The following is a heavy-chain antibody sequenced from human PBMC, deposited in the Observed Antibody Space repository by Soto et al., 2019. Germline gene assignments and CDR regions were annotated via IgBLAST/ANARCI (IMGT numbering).Heavy chain of an antibody. CDR1: GGSISSYY. J-gene: IGHJ4*02. V-gene: IGHV4-59*08. Sequence: SETLSLTCTVSGGSISSYYWSWIRQPPGKGLEWIGYIYYSGSTNYNPSLKSRVTISVDTSKNQFSLKLSSVTAADTAVYYCARLQNSGYDLIFDYWGQGTLVTVS. CDR3: ARLQNSGYDLIFDY. CDR2: IYYSGST. D-gene: IGHD5-12*01.